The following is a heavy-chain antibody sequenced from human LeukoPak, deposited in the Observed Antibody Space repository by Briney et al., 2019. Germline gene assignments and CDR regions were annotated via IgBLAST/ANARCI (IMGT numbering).Heavy chain of an antibody. D-gene: IGHD2-2*01. CDR1: GFTFSSYS. CDR3: ARDGGPSKPRTYARAPVDY. Sequence: GGSLRLSCAASGFTFSSYSMNWVRQAPGKGLEWVSSISSSSSYIYYADSVKGRFTISRDNAKNSLYLQMNSLRAEDTAVYYCARDGGPSKPRTYARAPVDYWGQGTLVTVSS. CDR2: ISSSSSYI. J-gene: IGHJ4*02. V-gene: IGHV3-21*01.